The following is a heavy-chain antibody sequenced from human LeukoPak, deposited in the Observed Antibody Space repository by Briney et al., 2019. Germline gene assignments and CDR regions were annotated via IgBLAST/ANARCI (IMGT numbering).Heavy chain of an antibody. J-gene: IGHJ4*02. V-gene: IGHV4-61*02. CDR3: ARQWELLTDY. CDR2: IYTSGST. Sequence: ASETLSLTCTVSGGSISSGSYYWSWIRQPAGKGLEWIGRIYTSGSTNYNPSLKSRVTISVDTSKNQFSLKLSSVTAADTAVYYCARQWELLTDYWGQGTLVTVSS. D-gene: IGHD1-26*01. CDR1: GGSISSGSYY.